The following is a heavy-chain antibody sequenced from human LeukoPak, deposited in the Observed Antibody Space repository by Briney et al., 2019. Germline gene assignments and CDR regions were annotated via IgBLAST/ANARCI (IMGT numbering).Heavy chain of an antibody. J-gene: IGHJ6*02. CDR2: INHSGST. Sequence: SETLSLTCTVSGGSVSSGSYYWNWIRQPPGKGLEWIGEINHSGSTNYNPSLKSRVTISVDTSKNQFSLKLSSVTAADTAVYYCARGYLWSGYLYYYYGMDVWGQGTTVTVSS. CDR3: ARGYLWSGYLYYYYGMDV. CDR1: GGSVSSGSYY. V-gene: IGHV4-61*01. D-gene: IGHD3-3*01.